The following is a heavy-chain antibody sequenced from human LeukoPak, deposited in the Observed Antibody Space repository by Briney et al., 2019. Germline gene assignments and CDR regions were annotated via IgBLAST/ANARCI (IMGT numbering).Heavy chain of an antibody. CDR1: GFTFDNHA. CDR2: SSWNSGSI. J-gene: IGHJ4*02. Sequence: GRSLRLSCAASGFTFDNHAMHWVRPAPRNGLEWDSGSSWNSGSIVYADSVKGRFTIPRDNAKNSLYLQMNSLRAEDTALYYCAIFRAGSGSYFHPIDYWGQGTLVTVSS. V-gene: IGHV3-9*01. D-gene: IGHD1-26*01. CDR3: AIFRAGSGSYFHPIDY.